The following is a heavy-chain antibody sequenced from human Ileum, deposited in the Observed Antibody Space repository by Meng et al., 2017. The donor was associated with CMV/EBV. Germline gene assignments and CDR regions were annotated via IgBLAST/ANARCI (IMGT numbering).Heavy chain of an antibody. Sequence: SETLSLTCTVSGGSISNYYWSWIRQPPGKGLEWVGFISYSGATNYNLSLKSRLSISVDTSKNQFSLRLTSVTAADTAIYYCARKGSARSPYTIWGQGTRVTGSS. CDR3: ARKGSARSPYTI. D-gene: IGHD3-16*01. V-gene: IGHV4-59*01. CDR2: ISYSGAT. CDR1: GGSISNYY. J-gene: IGHJ4*02.